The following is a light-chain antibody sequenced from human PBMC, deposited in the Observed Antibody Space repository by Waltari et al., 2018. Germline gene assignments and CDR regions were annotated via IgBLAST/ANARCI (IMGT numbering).Light chain of an antibody. Sequence: QSALTQPASVSASPGQSITVSCSGSISDIGLFKVVSWFQQYPGKPPRLIIYEVNKRPPGFSERFSATTSGNVASLTISGLQADDEADYYCCSFTSSSTYVFGSGTTVTVL. CDR2: EVN. CDR1: ISDIGLFKV. J-gene: IGLJ1*01. V-gene: IGLV2-23*02. CDR3: CSFTSSSTYV.